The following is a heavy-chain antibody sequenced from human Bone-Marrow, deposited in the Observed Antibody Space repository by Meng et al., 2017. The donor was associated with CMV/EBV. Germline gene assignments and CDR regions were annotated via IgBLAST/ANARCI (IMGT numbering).Heavy chain of an antibody. CDR1: GFTFSSYS. V-gene: IGHV3-48*04. J-gene: IGHJ6*02. Sequence: GGSLRLSCAASGFTFSSYSMNWVRQAPGKGLEWVSYISSSSSTIYYADSVKGRFTISRDNAKNSLYLQMNSLRAEDTDVYYCARDGHSNYGYYYGMDVWGQGTTVTVSS. D-gene: IGHD4-11*01. CDR3: ARDGHSNYGYYYGMDV. CDR2: ISSSSSTI.